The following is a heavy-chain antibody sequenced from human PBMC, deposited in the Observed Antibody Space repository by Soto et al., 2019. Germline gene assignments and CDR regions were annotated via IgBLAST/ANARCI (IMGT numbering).Heavy chain of an antibody. CDR3: ARGPGGVYYDDSSGYHEAFDI. CDR1: GGSISSGGYS. CDR2: IYHSGST. D-gene: IGHD3-22*01. V-gene: IGHV4-30-2*01. Sequence: QLQLQESGSGLVKPSQTLSLTCAVSGGSISSGGYSWSWSRQPPGKGLERIGYIYHSGSTYYNPSLKSRVTISVDRSKNQFSLKLSSVTAADTAVYYCARGPGGVYYDDSSGYHEAFDIWGQGTMVTVSS. J-gene: IGHJ3*02.